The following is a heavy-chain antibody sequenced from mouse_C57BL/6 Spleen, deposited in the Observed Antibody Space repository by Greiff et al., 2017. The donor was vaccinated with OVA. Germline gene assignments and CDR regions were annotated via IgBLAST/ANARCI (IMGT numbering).Heavy chain of an antibody. CDR1: GYTFTSYW. Sequence: QVQLQQSGAELVKPGASVKLSCKASGYTFTSYWMHWVQQRPGQGLEWIGMIHPNSGSTNYNEKFKSKATLTVDKSSSTAYMQLSSLTSEDSAVYYCARLDSSGSFAYWGQGTLVTVSA. CDR2: IHPNSGST. V-gene: IGHV1-64*01. CDR3: ARLDSSGSFAY. J-gene: IGHJ3*01. D-gene: IGHD3-2*02.